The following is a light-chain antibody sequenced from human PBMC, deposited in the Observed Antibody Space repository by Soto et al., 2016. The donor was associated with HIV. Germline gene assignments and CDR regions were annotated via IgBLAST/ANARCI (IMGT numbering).Light chain of an antibody. V-gene: IGLV3-21*03. J-gene: IGLJ2*01. CDR3: QVWDSGSDPVV. CDR1: DIGSKS. Sequence: SYVLPQPPSVSVAPGKTARITCGGNDIGSKSVHWYQQKPGQAPVLVVYDDDDRPSGIPERFSGSSSGNTATLTISRVDIGDEADYYCQVWDSGSDPVVFGGGTKLTVL. CDR2: DDD.